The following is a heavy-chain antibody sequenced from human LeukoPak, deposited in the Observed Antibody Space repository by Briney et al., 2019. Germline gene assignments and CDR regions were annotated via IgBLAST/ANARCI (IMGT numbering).Heavy chain of an antibody. CDR1: GGSISSYY. V-gene: IGHV4-34*01. Sequence: SETLSLTCTVSGGSISSYYWSWIRQPPGKGLEWIGEINHSGSTNYNPSLKSRVTISVDTSKNQFSLKLSSVTAADTAVYYCARRNCSSTSCYEVLFDYWGQGTLVTVSS. D-gene: IGHD2-2*01. CDR2: INHSGST. J-gene: IGHJ4*02. CDR3: ARRNCSSTSCYEVLFDY.